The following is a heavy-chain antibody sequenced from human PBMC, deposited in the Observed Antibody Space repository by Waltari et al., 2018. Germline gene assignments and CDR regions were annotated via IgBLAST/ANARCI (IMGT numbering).Heavy chain of an antibody. CDR3: AKRGAPGELWFFDY. CDR1: GLPFRDYA. Sequence: EVQLLESGGGLVQPGGSLGPSCTAPGLPFRDYARTWVRQAPGKGLEWVALVGSSGAATYYADSVKGRFSISRDNSRNTLYLQMNSLRAEDTAMYYCAKRGAPGELWFFDYWGQGNLVTVSS. D-gene: IGHD2-21*01. CDR2: VGSSGAAT. V-gene: IGHV3-23*01. J-gene: IGHJ4*02.